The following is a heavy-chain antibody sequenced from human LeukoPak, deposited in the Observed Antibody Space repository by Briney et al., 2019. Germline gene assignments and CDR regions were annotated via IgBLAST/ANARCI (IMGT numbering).Heavy chain of an antibody. CDR2: IYNSGNI. J-gene: IGHJ6*02. Sequence: SETLSLSCIVSGGSISSYYWSWIRLSAGKGLEWIGRIYNSGNINYNPSLKSRVTMSVDTSKNQFSLKLSSVTAADTAVYYCARLWFGYYYYGMDVWGQGTTVTVSS. CDR1: GGSISSYY. CDR3: ARLWFGYYYYGMDV. V-gene: IGHV4-4*07. D-gene: IGHD3-10*01.